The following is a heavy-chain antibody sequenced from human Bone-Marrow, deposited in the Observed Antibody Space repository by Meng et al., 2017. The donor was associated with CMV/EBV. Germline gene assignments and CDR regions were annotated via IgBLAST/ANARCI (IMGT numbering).Heavy chain of an antibody. Sequence: ASVKVSCKASGYTFTSYDINWVRQATGQGLEWMGWMNPNSGNTGYAQKFQGRVTITRNTSISTAYMELSSLRSEDTAVYYCAREGCSSTSCPAYYYYYGMDVWGQGTTVTVSS. J-gene: IGHJ6*02. CDR1: GYTFTSYD. D-gene: IGHD2-2*01. CDR2: MNPNSGNT. V-gene: IGHV1-8*03. CDR3: AREGCSSTSCPAYYYYYGMDV.